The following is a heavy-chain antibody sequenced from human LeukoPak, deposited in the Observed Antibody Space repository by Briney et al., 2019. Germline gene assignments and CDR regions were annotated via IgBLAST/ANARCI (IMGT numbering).Heavy chain of an antibody. J-gene: IGHJ4*02. Sequence: GGSLRLSCAGSGFSFSSHWLHWVRQVPGKGLEWVARINCDGIAINYADSVKGRFTISRDNAKNTVYLQMNSLRVEDTAVFYCARGGSPFYWGRGTPVTVSS. V-gene: IGHV3-74*01. CDR1: GFSFSSHW. CDR2: INCDGIAI. D-gene: IGHD3-10*01. CDR3: ARGGSPFY.